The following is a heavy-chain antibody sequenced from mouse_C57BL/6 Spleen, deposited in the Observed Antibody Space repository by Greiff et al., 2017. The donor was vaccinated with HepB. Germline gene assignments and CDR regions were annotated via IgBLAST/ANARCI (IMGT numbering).Heavy chain of an antibody. CDR1: GYTFTSYG. J-gene: IGHJ2*01. V-gene: IGHV1-81*01. CDR2: IYPRSGNT. CDR3: ATHYYGSSYEGFDY. Sequence: VQLQESGAELARPGASVKLSCKASGYTFTSYGISWVKQRTGQGLEWIGEIYPRSGNTYYNEKFKGKATLTADKSSSTAYMELRSLTSEDSAVYFCATHYYGSSYEGFDYWGQGTTLTVSS. D-gene: IGHD1-1*01.